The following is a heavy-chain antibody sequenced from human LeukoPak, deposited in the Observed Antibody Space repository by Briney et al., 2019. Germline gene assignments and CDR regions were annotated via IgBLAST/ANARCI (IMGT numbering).Heavy chain of an antibody. V-gene: IGHV3-30*18. CDR2: ISYDGSNK. J-gene: IGHJ3*02. D-gene: IGHD6-19*01. CDR3: AKDSGIAVAGTLRAFDI. Sequence: GGSLRLSCAASGFTSSSYGMHWVRQAPGKGLEWVAVISYDGSNKYFADSVKGRFTISRDNSENTLYLQMNSLRAEDTAVYYCAKDSGIAVAGTLRAFDIWGQGTMVTVSS. CDR1: GFTSSSYG.